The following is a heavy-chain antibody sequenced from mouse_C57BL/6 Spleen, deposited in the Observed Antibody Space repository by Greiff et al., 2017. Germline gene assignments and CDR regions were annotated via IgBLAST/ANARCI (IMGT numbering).Heavy chain of an antibody. CDR2: IDPANGNT. J-gene: IGHJ2*01. D-gene: IGHD1-1*01. CDR3: ARGDYYDSSLCDY. CDR1: GFNIKNTY. Sequence: EVQLQQSVAELVRPGASVKLSCTASGFNIKNTYMHWVQQRPEQGLEWIGRIDPANGNTKYAPKFQGKATITADTSSNTAYLQLSSLTSEDTAIYYGARGDYYDSSLCDYWGQGTTLTVSS. V-gene: IGHV14-3*01.